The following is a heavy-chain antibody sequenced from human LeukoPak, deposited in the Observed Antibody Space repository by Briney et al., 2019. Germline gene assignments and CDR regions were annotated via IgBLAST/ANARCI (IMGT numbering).Heavy chain of an antibody. CDR1: GYSISSGYY. D-gene: IGHD3-10*01. J-gene: IGHJ4*02. Sequence: SETLSLTCTVSGYSISSGYYWGWIRQPPGKGLEWIGSIYHSGRTFYNPSLKSRVTISVDTSKNQFSLKLTSVTAADTAVYYCARAYYYGSGSYYPYWGQGTLVTVSS. V-gene: IGHV4-38-2*02. CDR2: IYHSGRT. CDR3: ARAYYYGSGSYYPY.